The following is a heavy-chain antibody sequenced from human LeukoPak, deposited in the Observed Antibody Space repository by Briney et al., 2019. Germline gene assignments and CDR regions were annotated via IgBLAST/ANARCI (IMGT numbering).Heavy chain of an antibody. CDR1: GFTFSNAW. CDR3: VKITSVTGGDC. J-gene: IGHJ4*02. Sequence: PGGSLRLSCAASGFTFSNAWMSWVRQAPGKGLEWVGRVKSKNDGGTTDYAAPVKGRFTISRDNSKNTLYLQMSSLRAEDTAVYYCVKITSVTGGDCWGQGTRLTVSS. V-gene: IGHV3-15*05. D-gene: IGHD1-1*01. CDR2: VKSKNDGGTT.